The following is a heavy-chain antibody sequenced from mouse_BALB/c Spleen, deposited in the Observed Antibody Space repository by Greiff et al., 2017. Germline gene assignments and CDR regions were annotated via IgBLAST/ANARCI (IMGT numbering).Heavy chain of an antibody. CDR3: ARLEYGNYGFDY. CDR2: IYPSDSYT. Sequence: VQLQQPGAELVRPGASVKLSCKASGYTFTSYWINWVKQRPGQGLEWIGNIYPSDSYTNYNQKFKGKATLTVDKSSSTAYMELRSLTSEDTAVYYCARLEYGNYGFDYWGQGTTLTVSS. V-gene: IGHV1-69*02. D-gene: IGHD2-10*02. CDR1: GYTFTSYW. J-gene: IGHJ2*01.